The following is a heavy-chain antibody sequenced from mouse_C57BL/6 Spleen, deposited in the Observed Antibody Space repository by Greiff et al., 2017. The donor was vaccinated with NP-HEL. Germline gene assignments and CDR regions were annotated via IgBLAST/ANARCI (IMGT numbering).Heavy chain of an antibody. V-gene: IGHV1-59*01. J-gene: IGHJ1*03. D-gene: IGHD1-1*01. CDR2: IDPSDSYT. CDR3: ARERSITTRYFDV. CDR1: GYTFTSYW. Sequence: QVQLQQPGAELVRPGTSVKLSCKASGYTFTSYWMHWVKQRPGQGLEWIGEIDPSDSYTNYNQKFKGKATLTVDTSSSTAYMQLSSLTSEDSAVYYCARERSITTRYFDVWGTGTTVTVSS.